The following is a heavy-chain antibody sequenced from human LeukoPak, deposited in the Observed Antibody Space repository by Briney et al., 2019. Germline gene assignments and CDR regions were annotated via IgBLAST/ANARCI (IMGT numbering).Heavy chain of an antibody. Sequence: PGGSLRLSCTVSGFTFGSYDMNWVRQAPGKGLEWVSTISTGSNYIYYADSVKGRFTISRDNAKGSLYLQMSSLRAEDTAVYYCAKNVESKTLIRRSWFDPWGQGTLVTVSS. V-gene: IGHV3-21*01. D-gene: IGHD2-21*01. J-gene: IGHJ5*02. CDR2: ISTGSNYI. CDR3: AKNVESKTLIRRSWFDP. CDR1: GFTFGSYD.